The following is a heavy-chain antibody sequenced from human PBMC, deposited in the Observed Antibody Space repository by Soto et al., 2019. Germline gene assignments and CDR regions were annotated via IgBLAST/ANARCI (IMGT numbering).Heavy chain of an antibody. V-gene: IGHV3-15*07. CDR2: IKSKTHGETT. J-gene: IGHJ4*02. D-gene: IGHD3-10*01. CDR1: GFTFSDAW. CDR3: TTGEGNYFDS. Sequence: VQLVESGGDLVKPGGSLRLACAASGFTFSDAWMHWVRPAPGKGLEWVGRIKSKTHGETTDYAAPVKGRFTISRDDSKNTVYLQMNSLKTEDTGVYYCTTGEGNYFDSWGPGTLVTASS.